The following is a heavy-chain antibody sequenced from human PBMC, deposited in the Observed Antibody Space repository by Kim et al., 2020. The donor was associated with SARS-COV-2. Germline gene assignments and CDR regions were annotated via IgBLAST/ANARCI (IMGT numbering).Heavy chain of an antibody. J-gene: IGHJ4*02. CDR2: IWYDGSNK. CDR1: GFTFSSYG. V-gene: IGHV3-33*06. Sequence: GGSLRLSCAASGFTFSSYGMHWVRQAPGKGLEWVAVIWYDGSNKYYAYSVKGRFTISRDNSKNTLYLQMNSLRAEDTAVYYCAKDPGTMTGYFDYWGQGT. CDR3: AKDPGTMTGYFDY.